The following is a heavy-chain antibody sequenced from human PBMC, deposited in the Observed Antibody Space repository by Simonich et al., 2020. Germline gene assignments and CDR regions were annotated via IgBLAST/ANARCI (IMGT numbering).Heavy chain of an antibody. CDR2: ISGSGCST. CDR3: AKRSGVSITGTFDY. D-gene: IGHD1-7*01. V-gene: IGHV3-23*01. J-gene: IGHJ4*02. Sequence: EVQLLESGGGLVQPGGSLRLSCAASGFTFRSYAMSWVRQAPGKGLEWGSGISGSGCSTYCADSVKGRFTSSRDNSKNTLYLQMNSLRAEDTAVYYCAKRSGVSITGTFDYWGQGTLVTVSS. CDR1: GFTFRSYA.